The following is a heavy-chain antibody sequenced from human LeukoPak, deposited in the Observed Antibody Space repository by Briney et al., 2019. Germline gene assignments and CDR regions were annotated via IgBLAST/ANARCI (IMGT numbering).Heavy chain of an antibody. D-gene: IGHD5-18*01. CDR2: ISASAGSA. V-gene: IGHV3-23*01. Sequence: QAGGSLRLSCEVSGFTFSNYAMNWVRQAPGKGLEWVSSISASAGSAVYGDSVKGRFTISRVNAENTLYLKMDSLRADDTAIYYCAKDQRSGEYNYGWGPFAIWGQGTMVTVSS. J-gene: IGHJ3*02. CDR3: AKDQRSGEYNYGWGPFAI. CDR1: GFTFSNYA.